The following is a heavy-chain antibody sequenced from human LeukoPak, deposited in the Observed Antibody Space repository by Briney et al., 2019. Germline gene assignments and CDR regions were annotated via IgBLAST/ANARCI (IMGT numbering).Heavy chain of an antibody. CDR2: ISSSGSTI. Sequence: GGSLRLSCAASGFTFSDYYMSWIRQAPGKGLEWVSYISSSGSTIYYADSVKGRFTISRDNAKNSLYLQMNSLRAEDTAVYYCARDIETVYYYYYYYMDVWGKGTTVTVSS. D-gene: IGHD3-16*01. CDR1: GFTFSDYY. V-gene: IGHV3-11*04. CDR3: ARDIETVYYYYYYYMDV. J-gene: IGHJ6*03.